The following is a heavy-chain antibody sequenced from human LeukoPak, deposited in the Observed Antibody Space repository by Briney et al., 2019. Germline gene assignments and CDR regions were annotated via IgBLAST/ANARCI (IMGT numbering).Heavy chain of an antibody. CDR2: IYYSGST. D-gene: IGHD3-10*01. CDR1: GGSISSGGYY. V-gene: IGHV4-31*02. CDR3: SGTMVRGVIISFDY. J-gene: IGHJ4*02. Sequence: SETLSLTCTVSGGSISSGGYYWSWIRQPPGKGLEWIGYIYYSGSTYYNPSLNSRVTISVDTSKNQFSLKLSSVTAADTAVDYCSGTMVRGVIISFDYWGQGTLVTVSS.